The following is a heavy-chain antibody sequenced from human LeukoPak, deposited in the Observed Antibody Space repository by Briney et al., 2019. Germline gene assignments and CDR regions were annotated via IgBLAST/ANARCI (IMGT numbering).Heavy chain of an antibody. V-gene: IGHV4-59*01. Sequence: PSETLSLTCAVNAGSFSGYYWSWIRQPPGKGLEWIGYIYYSGSTNYNPSLKSRVTISVDTSKNQFSLKLSSVTAADTAVYYCARDPRYCSGGSCYSGYFDYWGQGTLVTVSS. CDR3: ARDPRYCSGGSCYSGYFDY. CDR2: IYYSGST. D-gene: IGHD2-15*01. J-gene: IGHJ4*02. CDR1: AGSFSGYY.